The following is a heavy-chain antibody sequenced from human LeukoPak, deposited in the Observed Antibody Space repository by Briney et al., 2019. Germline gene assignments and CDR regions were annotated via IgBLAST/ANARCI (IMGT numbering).Heavy chain of an antibody. Sequence: SETLSLTCAVSGGSISSSNWWSWVRQPPGKGLEWIGEIYHSGSTNYNPSLKSRVTISVDTSKNQFSLKLSSVTAADTAVYYCARATYYDSSGYHYYYYYMDVWGKGTTVTISS. V-gene: IGHV4-4*02. CDR2: IYHSGST. D-gene: IGHD3-22*01. J-gene: IGHJ6*03. CDR1: GGSISSSNW. CDR3: ARATYYDSSGYHYYYYYMDV.